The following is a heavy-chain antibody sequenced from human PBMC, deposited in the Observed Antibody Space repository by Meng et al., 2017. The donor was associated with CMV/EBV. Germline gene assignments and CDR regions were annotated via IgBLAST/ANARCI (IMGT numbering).Heavy chain of an antibody. V-gene: IGHV5-51*01. CDR3: ARSDCSSTSCYWFDP. CDR2: IYPGDSDT. CDR1: GYSFTSYW. J-gene: IGHJ5*02. D-gene: IGHD2-2*01. Sequence: GSLKISCKGSGYSFTSYWIGWVRQMPGKGLEWMGIIYPGDSDTRYSPSFQGQVTISADKSISTAYLQWSSLKASDTAMYYCARSDCSSTSCYWFDPWGQGTLVTVSS.